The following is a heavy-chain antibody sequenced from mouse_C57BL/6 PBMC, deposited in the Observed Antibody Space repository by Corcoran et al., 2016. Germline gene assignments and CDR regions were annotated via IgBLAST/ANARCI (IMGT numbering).Heavy chain of an antibody. J-gene: IGHJ3*01. Sequence: EVQLQQSGPVLVKPGASVKMSCKASGYTFTDYYMNWVKQSHGKSLEWIGDINPNNGGTSYNQKFKGKATLTVDKSSSTAYMELRSLTSEDSAVYYCANDFFAYWGQGTLVTVSA. CDR3: ANDFFAY. V-gene: IGHV1-26*01. CDR1: GYTFTDYY. CDR2: INPNNGGT. D-gene: IGHD2-12*01.